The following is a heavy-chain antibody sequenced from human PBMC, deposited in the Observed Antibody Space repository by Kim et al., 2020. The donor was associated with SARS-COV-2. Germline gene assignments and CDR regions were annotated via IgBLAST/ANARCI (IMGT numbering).Heavy chain of an antibody. V-gene: IGHV3-64D*09. CDR3: VKGSRYYYGSGVDAFDI. D-gene: IGHD3-10*01. J-gene: IGHJ3*02. CDR2: ISSNGGST. CDR1: GFTFSSYA. Sequence: GGSLRLSCSASGFTFSSYAMHWVRQAPGKGLEYVSAISSNGGSTYYADSVKGRFTISRDNSKNTLYLQMSSLRAEDTAVYYCVKGSRYYYGSGVDAFDICGQESMPPLSS.